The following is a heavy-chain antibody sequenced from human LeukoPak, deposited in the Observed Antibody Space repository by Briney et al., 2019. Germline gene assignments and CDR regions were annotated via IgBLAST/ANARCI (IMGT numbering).Heavy chain of an antibody. D-gene: IGHD6-13*01. Sequence: GGSLRLSCAASGFTFSSYSMNWVRQAPGKGLEWVSSISSSSSYIYYADSVKGRFTISRNNAKNSLYLQMNSLRAEDTAVYYCARDLYSSSWYKNWFDPWGQGNLVTVSS. CDR1: GFTFSSYS. J-gene: IGHJ5*02. V-gene: IGHV3-21*01. CDR3: ARDLYSSSWYKNWFDP. CDR2: ISSSSSYI.